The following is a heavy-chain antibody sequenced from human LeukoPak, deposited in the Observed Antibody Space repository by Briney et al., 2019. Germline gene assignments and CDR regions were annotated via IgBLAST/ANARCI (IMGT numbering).Heavy chain of an antibody. CDR1: GYTFASYW. D-gene: IGHD3-22*01. CDR2: IYPSDSNT. CDR3: ATTYYFDSTFMDV. Sequence: GESLKISCKGSGYTFASYWIGWVRQMPGKGLEWMGFIYPSDSNTRYSPSFQGQVTISADKSISTAFLQWSSLKASDTTMYYCATTYYFDSTFMDVWGQGTTVTVSS. J-gene: IGHJ6*02. V-gene: IGHV5-51*01.